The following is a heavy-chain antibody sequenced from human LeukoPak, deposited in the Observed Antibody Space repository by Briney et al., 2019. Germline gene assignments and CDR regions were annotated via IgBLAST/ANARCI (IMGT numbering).Heavy chain of an antibody. J-gene: IGHJ4*02. Sequence: SSQTLSLTCTVSGGSVSSSGHYWSWVRQLPGKGLEWLGYIYYTGSTYYNPSLKSRLTISEDRSKNQLSLRLTSVTAADTALYYCASGGPYSSGWYLEFWGQGTLVTVSS. CDR2: IYYTGST. CDR3: ASGGPYSSGWYLEF. CDR1: GGSVSSSGHY. V-gene: IGHV4-31*03. D-gene: IGHD6-19*01.